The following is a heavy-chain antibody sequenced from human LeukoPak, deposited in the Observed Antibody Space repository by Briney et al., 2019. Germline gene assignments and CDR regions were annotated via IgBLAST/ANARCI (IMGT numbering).Heavy chain of an antibody. D-gene: IGHD3-10*01. Sequence: SETLSLTCIVSGGSISSSNYYWGWLRQSPGKGLEWIGSIYSRGSTYYNPSLKSRVIVSSDMSKNQFSLMLNSVTAADTAVYYCARDKGQYGSGTRGSTWFDPWGQGTLVTVSS. CDR3: ARDKGQYGSGTRGSTWFDP. CDR2: IYSRGST. J-gene: IGHJ5*02. CDR1: GGSISSSNYY. V-gene: IGHV4-39*07.